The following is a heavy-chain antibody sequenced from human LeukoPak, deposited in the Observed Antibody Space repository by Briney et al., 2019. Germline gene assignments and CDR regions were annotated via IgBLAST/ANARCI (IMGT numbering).Heavy chain of an antibody. V-gene: IGHV1-69*13. Sequence: SVKVSCKASGGTFSSYAISWVRQAPGQGLEWMGGIIPIFGTANYAQKFQGRVTITADESTSTAYMELSSLRSEDTAVYYCARGFDFRSGFSDVWGKGTTVTVSS. J-gene: IGHJ6*04. D-gene: IGHD3-3*01. CDR2: IIPIFGTA. CDR1: GGTFSSYA. CDR3: ARGFDFRSGFSDV.